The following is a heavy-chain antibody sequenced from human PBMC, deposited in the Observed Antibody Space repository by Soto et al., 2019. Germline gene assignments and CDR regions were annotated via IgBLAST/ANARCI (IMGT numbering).Heavy chain of an antibody. Sequence: LRLSCAASGFTFSSYGMHWVRQAPGKGLEWVAVISYDGSNKYYADSVKGRFTISRDNSKNTLYLQMNSLRAEDTAVYYCAKDGLSSWFDPWGQGTLVTVSS. V-gene: IGHV3-30*18. CDR1: GFTFSSYG. CDR3: AKDGLSSWFDP. J-gene: IGHJ5*02. CDR2: ISYDGSNK.